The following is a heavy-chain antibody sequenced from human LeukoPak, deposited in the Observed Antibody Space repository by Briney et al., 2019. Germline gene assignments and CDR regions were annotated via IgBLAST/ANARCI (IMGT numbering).Heavy chain of an antibody. V-gene: IGHV4-34*01. CDR2: INHSVST. CDR1: GGSFSGYY. D-gene: IGHD6-13*01. Sequence: SETLSLTCAVYGGSFSGYYWSWIRQPPGKGLEWIGEINHSVSTNYNPSLKSRVTISVDTSKNQFSLKLSSVTAADTAVYYCARGRSIAAARWSDPWGQGTLVTVSS. CDR3: ARGRSIAAARWSDP. J-gene: IGHJ5*02.